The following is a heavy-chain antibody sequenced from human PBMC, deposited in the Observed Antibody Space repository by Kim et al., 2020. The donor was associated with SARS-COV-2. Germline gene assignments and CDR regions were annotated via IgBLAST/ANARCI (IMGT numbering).Heavy chain of an antibody. D-gene: IGHD2-8*01. V-gene: IGHV3-30*02. Sequence: SVKGRFTISRDNSKNTLYLQMSSLRAEKTAVYFCAKGLTGYCTNAGCGPGYWGQGTLVTVSS. CDR3: AKGLTGYCTNAGCGPGY. J-gene: IGHJ4*02.